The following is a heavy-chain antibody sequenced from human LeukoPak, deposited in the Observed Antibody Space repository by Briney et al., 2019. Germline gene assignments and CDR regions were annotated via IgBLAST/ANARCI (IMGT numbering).Heavy chain of an antibody. V-gene: IGHV1-18*01. CDR2: ISAYNGNT. J-gene: IGHJ5*02. CDR3: ARDRIILVLNHPSGFDP. Sequence: ASVKVSCKASGYTFTSYGISWVRQAPGQGLEWMGWISAYNGNTNYAQKLQGRVTMTADTSTSTAYMELRSLRSDDTAVYYCARDRIILVLNHPSGFDPWGQGTLVIVSS. CDR1: GYTFTSYG. D-gene: IGHD2-8*01.